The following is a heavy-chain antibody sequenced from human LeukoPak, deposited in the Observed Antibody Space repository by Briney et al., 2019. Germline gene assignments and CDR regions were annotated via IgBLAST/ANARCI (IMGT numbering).Heavy chain of an antibody. D-gene: IGHD3-10*01. CDR3: ARGDGGYYYGMDV. CDR1: GFTFSSYE. CDR2: ISSSGSTI. J-gene: IGHJ6*02. Sequence: GGSLRLSCAASGFTFSSYEMNWVRQAPGKGLEWLSYISSSGSTIYYADSVKGRFTISRDNAKTSLHLQMNSLRAEDTAVYYCARGDGGYYYGMDVWGQGTTVTVSS. V-gene: IGHV3-48*03.